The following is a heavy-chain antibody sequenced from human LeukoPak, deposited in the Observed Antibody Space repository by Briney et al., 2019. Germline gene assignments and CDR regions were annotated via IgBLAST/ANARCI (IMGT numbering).Heavy chain of an antibody. Sequence: GGSLRLSCAASGFTFSSYAMSWVRQAPGKGLEWVTAISGSGGSTYYADSVKGRFTISRDNSKNTLYLQMNSLRAEDTAVYYCAKASSVLLWFGEPHAPFDYWGQGTLVTVSS. V-gene: IGHV3-23*01. J-gene: IGHJ4*02. D-gene: IGHD3-10*01. CDR2: ISGSGGST. CDR1: GFTFSSYA. CDR3: AKASSVLLWFGEPHAPFDY.